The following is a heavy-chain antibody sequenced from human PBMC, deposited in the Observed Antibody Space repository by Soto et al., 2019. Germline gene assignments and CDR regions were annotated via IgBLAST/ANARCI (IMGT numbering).Heavy chain of an antibody. V-gene: IGHV4-4*02. CDR2: IYHSGSP. D-gene: IGHD6-13*01. CDR3: ASWPYSSLWFQYFPH. CDR1: GGSISSSNW. Sequence: QVQLQESGPGLVKPSGTLSLTCAVSGGSISSSNWWSWVRQPPGKGLEWIGEIYHSGSPHYNPSLQPRVPISGDHSKLHLSLYLSSVTAAVTAVYYCASWPYSSLWFQYFPHWGQGTLVTVSS. J-gene: IGHJ1*01.